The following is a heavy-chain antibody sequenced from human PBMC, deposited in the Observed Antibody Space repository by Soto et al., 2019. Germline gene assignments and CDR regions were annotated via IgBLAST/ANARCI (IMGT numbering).Heavy chain of an antibody. V-gene: IGHV1-8*01. CDR2: INPNSGNT. D-gene: IGHD4-17*01. CDR3: AIGIKYGDYSRCIHP. J-gene: IGHJ5*02. Sequence: ASVKVSCKASGYIFTNYDINWVRQATGQGLEYLGWINPNSGNTGYVQKFQGRVTMTRNTSINTAYMELNSLRSEDTAVYYCAIGIKYGDYSRCIHPWGQGILVTVSS. CDR1: GYIFTNYD.